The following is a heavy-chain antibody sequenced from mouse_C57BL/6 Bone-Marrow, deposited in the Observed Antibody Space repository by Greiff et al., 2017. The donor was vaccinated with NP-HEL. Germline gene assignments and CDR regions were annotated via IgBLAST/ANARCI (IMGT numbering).Heavy chain of an antibody. CDR3: AREGYYGGYFDY. CDR2: INYDGSST. CDR1: GFTFSDYY. D-gene: IGHD1-1*01. J-gene: IGHJ2*01. Sequence: EVKVVESEGGLVQPGSSMKLSCTASGFTFSDYYMAWVRQVPEKGLEWVANINYDGSSTYYLDSLKSRFIISRDNAKNILYLQMSSLKSEATATYYCAREGYYGGYFDYWGQGTTLTVSS. V-gene: IGHV5-16*01.